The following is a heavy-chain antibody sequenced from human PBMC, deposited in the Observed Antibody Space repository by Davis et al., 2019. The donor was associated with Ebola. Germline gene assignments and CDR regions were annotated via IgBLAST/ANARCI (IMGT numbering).Heavy chain of an antibody. D-gene: IGHD3-3*01. CDR2: ISGSGGST. J-gene: IGHJ6*04. CDR3: AKSGLSFGVVKYHYGMDV. Sequence: GGSLRLSCAASVFTFSSYAMSWVRQAPGKGLEWVSAISGSGGSTYYADSVKGRFTISRDNSKKTLYLQMNSLRAEDTAVYYCAKSGLSFGVVKYHYGMDVWGKGTTVTVSS. CDR1: VFTFSSYA. V-gene: IGHV3-23*01.